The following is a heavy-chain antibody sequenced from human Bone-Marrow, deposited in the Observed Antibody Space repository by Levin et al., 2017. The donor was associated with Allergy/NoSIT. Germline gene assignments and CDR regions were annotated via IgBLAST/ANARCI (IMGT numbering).Heavy chain of an antibody. Sequence: GGSLRLSCVASRFAFNTYWMHWVRQVPGKGLVWLSYINGDGSSTNYEDSVKGRFTISRDNAKNTLYLQMSSLRDEDTAVYFCARDRTYVLDMWGQGTMVTVSS. CDR2: INGDGSST. V-gene: IGHV3-74*01. CDR3: ARDRTYVLDM. J-gene: IGHJ3*02. D-gene: IGHD3/OR15-3a*01. CDR1: RFAFNTYW.